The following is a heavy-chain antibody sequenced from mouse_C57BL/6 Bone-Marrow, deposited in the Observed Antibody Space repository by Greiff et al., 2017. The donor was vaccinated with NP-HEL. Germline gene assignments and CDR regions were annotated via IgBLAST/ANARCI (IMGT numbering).Heavy chain of an antibody. D-gene: IGHD1-1*01. J-gene: IGHJ3*01. CDR1: GYSITSGYY. Sequence: EVQLQESGPGLVKPSQSLSLTCSVTGYSITSGYYWNWIRQFPGNKLEWMGYISYDGSNNYNPSLKNRISITRDTSKNQFFLKLNSVTTEDTATYYCARDSVYYYGSRGAYWGQGTLVTVSA. CDR2: ISYDGSN. V-gene: IGHV3-6*01. CDR3: ARDSVYYYGSRGAY.